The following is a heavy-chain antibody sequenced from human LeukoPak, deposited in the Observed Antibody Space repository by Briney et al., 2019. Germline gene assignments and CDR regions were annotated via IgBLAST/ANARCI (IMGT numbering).Heavy chain of an antibody. Sequence: PSETLSLTCTVSGGSISSGGYYWSWIRQHPGKGLEWIGYIYYSGSTYYNPSLKSRVTISVDTSKNQFSLKLSSVTAADTAVYYCARARMVRGVTLPRDKYYFDYWGQGTLVTVSS. V-gene: IGHV4-31*03. D-gene: IGHD3-10*01. J-gene: IGHJ4*02. CDR1: GGSISSGGYY. CDR3: ARARMVRGVTLPRDKYYFDY. CDR2: IYYSGST.